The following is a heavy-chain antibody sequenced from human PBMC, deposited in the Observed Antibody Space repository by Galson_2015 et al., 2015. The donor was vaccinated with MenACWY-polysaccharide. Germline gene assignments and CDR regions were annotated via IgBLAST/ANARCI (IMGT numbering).Heavy chain of an antibody. CDR3: ARETGINAFDV. Sequence: CAISGDSVPSNSAAWNWIRQSPSRGLEWLTRTYYRSSKWYNEYAVSVKSRININPDTSKNQFSLQLNSVTPEDTAVYYCARETGINAFDVWGLGTMVTVSS. V-gene: IGHV6-1*01. CDR1: GDSVPSNSAA. CDR2: TYYRSSKWYN. D-gene: IGHD1-1*01. J-gene: IGHJ3*01.